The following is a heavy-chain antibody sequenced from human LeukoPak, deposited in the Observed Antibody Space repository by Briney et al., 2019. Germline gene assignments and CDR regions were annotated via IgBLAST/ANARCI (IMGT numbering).Heavy chain of an antibody. Sequence: PGVSLRLSCAASGFTFSSYGMHWVRQAPGKGLEWVAFIRYDGSNKHYAESVKGRFTISRDNSKNTLYLHMNSLRAEDTAVYYCAKDKDTSSWYFDYWGQGTLVTVSS. J-gene: IGHJ4*02. CDR2: IRYDGSNK. V-gene: IGHV3-30*02. CDR3: AKDKDTSSWYFDY. CDR1: GFTFSSYG. D-gene: IGHD6-13*01.